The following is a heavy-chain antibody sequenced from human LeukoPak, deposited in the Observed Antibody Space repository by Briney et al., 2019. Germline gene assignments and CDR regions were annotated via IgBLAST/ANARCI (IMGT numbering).Heavy chain of an antibody. CDR2: ITWNSGSI. Sequence: PGGSLRLSCAASGFTFDAYAMHWVRQVPGRGLEWVSSITWNSGSIAYAESVKGRFTISRDNAKNSLYLQMNSLRADDTALYHCAKDEVVQVAVAGITYYDYWGQGTLVTVSS. V-gene: IGHV3-9*01. CDR1: GFTFDAYA. CDR3: AKDEVVQVAVAGITYYDY. J-gene: IGHJ4*02. D-gene: IGHD6-19*01.